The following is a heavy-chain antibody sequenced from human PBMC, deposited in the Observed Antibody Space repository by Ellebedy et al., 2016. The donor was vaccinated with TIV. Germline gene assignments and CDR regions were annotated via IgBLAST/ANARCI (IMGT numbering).Heavy chain of an antibody. CDR3: ARSRDGYNHGLY. J-gene: IGHJ4*02. Sequence: PGGSLRLSCAASGLTFSSHDMHWVRQAPGKGLEWVALISYDANNKYYADSVKGRFTISRDNSKDTLFLQMNSLRAEDTAVYYCARSRDGYNHGLYWGQGTLVTVSS. CDR2: ISYDANNK. V-gene: IGHV3-30*03. CDR1: GLTFSSHD. D-gene: IGHD5-24*01.